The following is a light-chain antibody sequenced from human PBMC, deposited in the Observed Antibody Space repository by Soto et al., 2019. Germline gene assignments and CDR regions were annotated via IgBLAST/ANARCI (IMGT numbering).Light chain of an antibody. J-gene: IGLJ1*01. V-gene: IGLV2-8*01. Sequence: QSALTQPPSASGSPGQSVTISCTGTSSDVGGYNYVSWYQQHPGKAPKLMIYEVSKRPSGVPDRFSGSKSGNTASLTVSRLQAEDEADYYCSSYAGSTNLFGTGTKVTVL. CDR1: SSDVGGYNY. CDR2: EVS. CDR3: SSYAGSTNL.